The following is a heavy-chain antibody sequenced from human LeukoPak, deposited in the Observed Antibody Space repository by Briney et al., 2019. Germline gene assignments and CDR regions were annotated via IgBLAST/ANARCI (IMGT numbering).Heavy chain of an antibody. V-gene: IGHV4-34*01. CDR2: INHSGST. CDR1: GGSFGGYY. CDR3: AREPWFDP. J-gene: IGHJ5*02. Sequence: TPSETLSLTCAVYGGSFGGYYWSWIRQPPGKGLEWIGEINHSGSTNYNPSLKSRVTISVDTSKNQFSLKLSSVTAADTAVYYCAREPWFDPWGQGTLVTVSS.